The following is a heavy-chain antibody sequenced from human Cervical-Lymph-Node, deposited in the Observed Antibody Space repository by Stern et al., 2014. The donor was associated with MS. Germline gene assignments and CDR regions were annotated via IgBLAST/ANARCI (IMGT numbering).Heavy chain of an antibody. CDR3: ARSPPYYEFWNDYYYFDY. CDR1: GVSLSTSGMR. Sequence: ESGPALVKPTQTLTLTCTFSGVSLSTSGMRVSWIRQPPGKALEWLARLELGDDKFYSTSLKTRLTISKDTSKNQVVLTMTNMDPVDTATYYCARSPPYYEFWNDYYYFDYWGQGTLVAVSS. J-gene: IGHJ4*02. V-gene: IGHV2-70*04. D-gene: IGHD3-3*01. CDR2: LELGDDK.